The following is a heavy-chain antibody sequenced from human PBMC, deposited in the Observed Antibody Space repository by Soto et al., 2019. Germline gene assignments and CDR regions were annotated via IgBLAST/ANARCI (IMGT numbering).Heavy chain of an antibody. Sequence: GGALRGTCADSGFLFINFWMSWVRQAPGKGLEWVANIKQDGSEKYYVDSVKGRFTISRDNAKNSLYLQMNSLRAEDTAVYYCARNTSGWFYYFDYWGQGTLVTVSS. V-gene: IGHV3-7*03. J-gene: IGHJ4*02. CDR3: ARNTSGWFYYFDY. CDR2: IKQDGSEK. CDR1: GFLFINFW. D-gene: IGHD6-19*01.